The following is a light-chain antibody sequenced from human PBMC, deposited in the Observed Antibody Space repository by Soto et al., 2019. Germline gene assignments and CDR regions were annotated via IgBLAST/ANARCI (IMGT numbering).Light chain of an antibody. CDR3: QQVNSYPIT. J-gene: IGKJ5*01. CDR2: TAS. CDR1: QGINSR. Sequence: DIQLTQSPSFLSASVGDRVTITCRASQGINSRLVWYQQEAGKAPKLLINTASTLQSGVPSRFSGSESGTEFTLTISSLQPEDFATYYCQQVNSYPITLGQGTRLEIK. V-gene: IGKV1-9*01.